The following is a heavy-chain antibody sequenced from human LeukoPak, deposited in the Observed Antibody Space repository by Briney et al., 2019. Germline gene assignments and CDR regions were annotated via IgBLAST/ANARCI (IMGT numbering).Heavy chain of an antibody. D-gene: IGHD5-18*01. V-gene: IGHV3-23*01. CDR1: GFTFSSHA. CDR2: ISGSGGTS. Sequence: GGSLRLSCAASGFTFSSHAMSWVRQAPGKGLEWVSGISGSGGTSYYADSVKGRFTISRDNSKNTLYLQMNSLTVEDTAVYYCARVPTNSYGFGQWGQGSLVTVSS. J-gene: IGHJ4*02. CDR3: ARVPTNSYGFGQ.